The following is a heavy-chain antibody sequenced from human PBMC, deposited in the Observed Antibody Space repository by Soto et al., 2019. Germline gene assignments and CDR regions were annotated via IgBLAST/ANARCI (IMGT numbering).Heavy chain of an antibody. V-gene: IGHV4-31*03. D-gene: IGHD6-13*01. Sequence: PSETLSLTCTVSGGSISSGGYYWSWIRQHPGKGLEWIGYIYYSGSTYYNPSLKSRVTISVDTSKNQFSLKLSSVTAADTAVYYCASSSSWYYYYYGMDVWGQGTTVTVSS. CDR1: GGSISSGGYY. J-gene: IGHJ6*02. CDR2: IYYSGST. CDR3: ASSSSWYYYYYGMDV.